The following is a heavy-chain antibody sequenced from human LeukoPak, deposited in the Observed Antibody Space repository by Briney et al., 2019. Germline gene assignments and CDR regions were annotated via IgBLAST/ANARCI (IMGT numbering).Heavy chain of an antibody. CDR1: GFTFSSYW. Sequence: PGGSRRLSCAASGFTFSSYWMNWARQAPGKGLEWVASINHNGNVNYYVDSVKGRFTISRDNAKNSLYLQVSNLRAEDTAVYFCARGGGLDVWGQGATVTVSS. CDR2: INHNGNVN. CDR3: ARGGGLDV. V-gene: IGHV3-7*03. J-gene: IGHJ6*02. D-gene: IGHD3-16*01.